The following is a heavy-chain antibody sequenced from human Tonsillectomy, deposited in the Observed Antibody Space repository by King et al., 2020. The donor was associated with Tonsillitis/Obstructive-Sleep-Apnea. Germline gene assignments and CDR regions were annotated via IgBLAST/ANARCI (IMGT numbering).Heavy chain of an antibody. V-gene: IGHV3-48*03. D-gene: IGHD6-19*01. Sequence: VQLVESGGGLVQPGGSLRLSCAASEFSLSSYEMNWVRQAPGKGLEWGSYISSSGSTIYYADSVKGRFTISRDNAKNSLSLQMNSLRAEDAAVYYCAPLPPVGSRCYSVYFDYWGQGTLVTVSS. J-gene: IGHJ4*02. CDR3: APLPPVGSRCYSVYFDY. CDR1: EFSLSSYE. CDR2: ISSSGSTI.